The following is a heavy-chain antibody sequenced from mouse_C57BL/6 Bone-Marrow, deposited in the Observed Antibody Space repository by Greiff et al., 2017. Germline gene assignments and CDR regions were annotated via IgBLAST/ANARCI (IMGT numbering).Heavy chain of an antibody. D-gene: IGHD2-5*01. CDR2: IYPGSGST. CDR1: GYTFTSYW. V-gene: IGHV1-55*01. CDR3: ERPDNSNYGYFDV. J-gene: IGHJ1*01. Sequence: QVQLQQSGAELVKPGASVKMSCKASGYTFTSYWITWVKQRPGQGLEWIGDIYPGSGSTNYNEKFKSKATLTVDTSSSTAYMQLSTLTSEDAAVYYGERPDNSNYGYFDVGGPGTPVTVSA.